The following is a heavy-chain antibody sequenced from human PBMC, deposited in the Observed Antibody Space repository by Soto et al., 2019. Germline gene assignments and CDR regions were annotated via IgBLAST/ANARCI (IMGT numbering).Heavy chain of an antibody. CDR3: AKDDNYCAGGICYDVFDI. J-gene: IGHJ3*02. CDR2: IKRDGSET. D-gene: IGHD2-8*02. Sequence: EVQLVESGGGLVQSGGSLRLSCVASGFTFSNYWMTWVRQGPGKGLEGVANIKRDGSETYLVDSVRVRFTISRNNAKNSLYLQMNSLRAEDTAVYYCAKDDNYCAGGICYDVFDIWGQGTMVTVSS. CDR1: GFTFSNYW. V-gene: IGHV3-7*05.